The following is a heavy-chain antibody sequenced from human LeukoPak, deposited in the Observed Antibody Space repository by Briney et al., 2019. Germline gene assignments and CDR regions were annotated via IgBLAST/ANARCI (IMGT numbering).Heavy chain of an antibody. CDR2: VYYSGST. D-gene: IGHD3-3*01. J-gene: IGHJ6*03. CDR3: ARVARITIFGVVINGITMDV. V-gene: IGHV4-39*07. CDR1: GGSISSSSYY. Sequence: SETLSLTCTVSGGSISSSSYYWGWIRQPPGKGLEWIGSVYYSGSTYYNPSLKSRVTISVDTSKNQFSLKLSSVTAADTAVYYCARVARITIFGVVINGITMDVWGKGTTVTVSS.